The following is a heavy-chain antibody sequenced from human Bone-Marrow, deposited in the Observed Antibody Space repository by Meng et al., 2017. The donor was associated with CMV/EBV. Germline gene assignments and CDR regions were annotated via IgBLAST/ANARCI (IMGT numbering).Heavy chain of an antibody. V-gene: IGHV4-34*01. D-gene: IGHD2-2*01. CDR2: INHSGST. CDR1: GGSFSGYY. Sequence: GSLRLSCAVYGGSFSGYYWSWIRQPPGKGLEWIGEINHSGSTNYNPSLKSRVTISVDTSKNQFSLKLSSVTAADTALYYCARGQHTRYCSSTSCYLFSYYYYGMDVWGQGPTVTVYS. CDR3: ARGQHTRYCSSTSCYLFSYYYYGMDV. J-gene: IGHJ6*01.